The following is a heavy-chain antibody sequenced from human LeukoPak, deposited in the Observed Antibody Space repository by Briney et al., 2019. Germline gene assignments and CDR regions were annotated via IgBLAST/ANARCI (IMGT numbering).Heavy chain of an antibody. J-gene: IGHJ4*02. CDR3: ARGGYSYGYIGY. CDR1: GFTFSSYS. D-gene: IGHD5-18*01. Sequence: EGSLRLSCAASGFTFSSYSMNWVRQAPGKGLEWVSSISSSSSYIYYADSVKGRFTISRDNAKNSLYLQMNSLRAEDTAVYYCARGGYSYGYIGYWGQGTLVTVSS. V-gene: IGHV3-21*01. CDR2: ISSSSSYI.